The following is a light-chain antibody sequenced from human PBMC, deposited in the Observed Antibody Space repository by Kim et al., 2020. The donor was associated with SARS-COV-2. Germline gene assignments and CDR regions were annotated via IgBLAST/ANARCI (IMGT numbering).Light chain of an antibody. CDR3: QVWDSGTI. Sequence: VSVALGQTARITCGGNNIGSKNVHWYQQKPGQAPVLVIYRDNNRPSGIPERFSGSNSGSTATLTITRAQVGDEADYFCQVWDSGTIFGGGTQLTVL. V-gene: IGLV3-9*01. CDR1: NIGSKN. CDR2: RDN. J-gene: IGLJ2*01.